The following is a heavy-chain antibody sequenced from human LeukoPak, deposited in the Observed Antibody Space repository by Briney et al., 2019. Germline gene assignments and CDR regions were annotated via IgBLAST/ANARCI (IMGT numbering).Heavy chain of an antibody. Sequence: GGSLRLSCTSSGFDFNTFAMNWVRQAPGKGLEWVSGISASGSRTYYGGAAKGRFTISRDDSKNMLSLDMNNLRAEDTARYFCARDRSPHYYDSSGYGAFNVWGQRTMVTVSS. V-gene: IGHV3-23*01. J-gene: IGHJ3*01. CDR1: GFDFNTFA. CDR2: ISASGSRT. CDR3: ARDRSPHYYDSSGYGAFNV. D-gene: IGHD3-22*01.